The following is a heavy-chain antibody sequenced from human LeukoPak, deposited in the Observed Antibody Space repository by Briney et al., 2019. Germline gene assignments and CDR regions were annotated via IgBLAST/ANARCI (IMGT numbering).Heavy chain of an antibody. CDR2: ISGSGGST. CDR1: GFTVSSNY. Sequence: GGSLRLSCAASGFTVSSNYMNWVRQAPGKGLEWVSAISGSGGSTYYADSVKGRFTISSDNSKNTLYLQMNSLRAEDTAVYYCAKMGSWFYFDYRGQGTLVTVSS. J-gene: IGHJ4*02. CDR3: AKMGSWFYFDY. D-gene: IGHD6-13*01. V-gene: IGHV3-23*01.